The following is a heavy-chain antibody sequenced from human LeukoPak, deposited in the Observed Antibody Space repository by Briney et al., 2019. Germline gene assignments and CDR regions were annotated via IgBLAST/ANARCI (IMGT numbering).Heavy chain of an antibody. CDR2: MNPNSGNT. CDR1: GYTFTSYD. CDR3: ARGPGEYQLLHYYYYMDV. J-gene: IGHJ6*03. D-gene: IGHD2-2*01. V-gene: IGHV1-8*01. Sequence: ASVKVSCKASGYTFTSYDINWVRQATGQGLKWMGWMNPNSGNTGYAQKFQGRVTMTRNTSISTAYMELSSLRSEDTAVYYCARGPGEYQLLHYYYYMDVWGKGTTVTVSS.